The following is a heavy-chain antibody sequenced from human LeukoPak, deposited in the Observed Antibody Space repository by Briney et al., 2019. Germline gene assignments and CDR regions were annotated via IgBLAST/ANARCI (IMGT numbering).Heavy chain of an antibody. V-gene: IGHV3-48*03. CDR3: ATRLYCSGGSCYDY. D-gene: IGHD2-15*01. CDR2: ISSSGSTI. J-gene: IGHJ4*02. CDR1: GFTFSSYE. Sequence: GGSLRLSRAASGFTFSSYEMNWVRQAPGRGLEWLSYISSSGSTIYYADSVKGRFTISRDNAKNSLYLQMNSLRAEDTAVYYCATRLYCSGGSCYDYWGQGTLVTVSS.